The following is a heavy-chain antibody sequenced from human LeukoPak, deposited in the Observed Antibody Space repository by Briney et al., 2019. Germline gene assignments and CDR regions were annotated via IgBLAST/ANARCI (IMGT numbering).Heavy chain of an antibody. CDR2: IRYDGSNK. CDR1: GFTFSSYG. Sequence: PGGSLRLSCAASGFTFSSYGMHWVRQAPGKGLEWVAFIRYDGSNKYYADSVKGRFTISRDNAKNSLYLQMNSLRAEDTAVHYCARLSDIVATGTGFDYWGQGTLVTVSS. CDR3: ARLSDIVATGTGFDY. D-gene: IGHD5-12*01. V-gene: IGHV3-30*02. J-gene: IGHJ4*02.